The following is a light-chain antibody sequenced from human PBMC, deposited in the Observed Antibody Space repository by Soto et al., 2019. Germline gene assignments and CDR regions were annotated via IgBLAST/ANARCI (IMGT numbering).Light chain of an antibody. J-gene: IGKJ1*01. V-gene: IGKV1-5*01. Sequence: DIQMTQSPSTLSASVGDRVTITCRASQNINSWLAWYLQKPGKAPKLLIYDASNLESGVPSRFSGGGSGTEFTLNISSLQPDDFATYYCHQYNSFSQTFGQGTKVEI. CDR3: HQYNSFSQT. CDR1: QNINSW. CDR2: DAS.